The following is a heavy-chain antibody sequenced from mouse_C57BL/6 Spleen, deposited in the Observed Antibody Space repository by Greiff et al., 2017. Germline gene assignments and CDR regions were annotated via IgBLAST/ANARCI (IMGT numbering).Heavy chain of an antibody. J-gene: IGHJ4*01. CDR2: INPSNGGT. V-gene: IGHV1-53*01. CDR1: GYTFTSYW. D-gene: IGHD1-1*01. CDR3: ARYSTTVGGSFYAMDY. Sequence: QVQLQQPGTELVKPGASVKLSCKASGYTFTSYWMHWVKQRPGQGLEWIGNINPSNGGTNYNEKFKSKATLTVDKSSSTAYMQLSSLTSEDSAVYYCARYSTTVGGSFYAMDYWGQGTSVTVSS.